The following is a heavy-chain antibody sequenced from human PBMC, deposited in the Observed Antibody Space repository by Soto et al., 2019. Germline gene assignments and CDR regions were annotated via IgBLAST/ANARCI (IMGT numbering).Heavy chain of an antibody. V-gene: IGHV3-33*01. D-gene: IGHD3-9*01. CDR3: ARDLTSYWYFDL. Sequence: QVQLVESGGGVVQPGRSLRLSCAASGFTFSSYGMHWVRQAPGKGLEWVAVIWYDGSNKYYADSVKGRFTISRDNSKHTLYLQMNSLRAEDTAVYYCARDLTSYWYFDLWGRGTLVTVSS. J-gene: IGHJ2*01. CDR1: GFTFSSYG. CDR2: IWYDGSNK.